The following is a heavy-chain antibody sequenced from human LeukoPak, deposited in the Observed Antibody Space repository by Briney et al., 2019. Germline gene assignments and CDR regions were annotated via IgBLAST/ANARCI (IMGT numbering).Heavy chain of an antibody. Sequence: PSETLSLTCTVSGDSISSYYWNWIRQPPGKGLEWIGYVYYSGSTKYNPSLKSRVTISVDTSKKQFSLKLSSVTAADTAVYYLARDSFPHTTVGDDAFDIWGQGTMVTVSS. CDR1: GDSISSYY. V-gene: IGHV4-59*01. D-gene: IGHD1-1*01. CDR2: VYYSGST. CDR3: ARDSFPHTTVGDDAFDI. J-gene: IGHJ3*02.